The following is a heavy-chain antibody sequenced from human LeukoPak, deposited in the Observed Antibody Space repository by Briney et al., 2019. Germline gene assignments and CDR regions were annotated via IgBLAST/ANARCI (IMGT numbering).Heavy chain of an antibody. Sequence: PSETLPLTCGVNGGSLSGYYWSWIRQTPSNELEWIGEINHSGSTNYNPSLKSRVTISVDTSKNQFYLTLNSLTAADTAVYYCTRRRWSSSSVIGYWGRGTRVTVSS. CDR2: INHSGST. CDR3: TRRRWSSSSVIGY. J-gene: IGHJ4*02. V-gene: IGHV4-34*01. CDR1: GGSLSGYY. D-gene: IGHD6-6*01.